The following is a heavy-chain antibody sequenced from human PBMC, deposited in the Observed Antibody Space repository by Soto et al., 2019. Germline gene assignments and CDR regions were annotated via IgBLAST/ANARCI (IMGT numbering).Heavy chain of an antibody. Sequence: QVPLQESGPRLVRPSGTLSLTCTVSSGSISTANWWRWVRQPPGRGLEWIGEIYHSGSTNYNLSLKSRGTLSGDKSKNQFPLRLSSVTAADTATYYCGRRGGGGVLAASTPFDYWGQGTRVTVSS. D-gene: IGHD2-15*01. J-gene: IGHJ4*02. CDR1: SGSISTANW. CDR3: GRRGGGGVLAASTPFDY. CDR2: IYHSGST. V-gene: IGHV4-4*02.